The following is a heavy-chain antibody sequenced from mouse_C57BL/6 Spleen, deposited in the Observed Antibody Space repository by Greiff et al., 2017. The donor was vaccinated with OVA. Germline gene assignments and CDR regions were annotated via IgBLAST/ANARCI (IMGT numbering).Heavy chain of an antibody. CDR2: ISYDGSN. J-gene: IGHJ2*01. CDR3: ARDGTALDY. D-gene: IGHD4-1*01. V-gene: IGHV3-6*01. CDR1: GYSITSGYY. Sequence: DVKLQESGPGLVKPSQSLSLTCSVPGYSITSGYYWNWIRQFPGNKLEWMGYISYDGSNNYNPSLKNRISITRDTSKNQFFLKLNSVTTEDTATYYCARDGTALDYWGQGTTLTVSS.